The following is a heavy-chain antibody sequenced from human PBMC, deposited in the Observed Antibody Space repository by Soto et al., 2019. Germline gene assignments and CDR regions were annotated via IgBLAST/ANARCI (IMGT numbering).Heavy chain of an antibody. Sequence: QVQLVQSGAEVKKPGASVKVSCKASGYTFTSYYMRWVRQAPGQGLEWMGIINPSGGSTSYAQKFQGRVTMTRDTSTSTVYMELSSLRSEDTAVYYCAREAVVAGDDYWGQGTLVTVSS. V-gene: IGHV1-46*03. CDR3: AREAVVAGDDY. CDR1: GYTFTSYY. J-gene: IGHJ4*02. D-gene: IGHD6-19*01. CDR2: INPSGGST.